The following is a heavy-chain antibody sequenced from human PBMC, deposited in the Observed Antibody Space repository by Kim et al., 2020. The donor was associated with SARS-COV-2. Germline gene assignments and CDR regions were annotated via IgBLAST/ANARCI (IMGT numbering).Heavy chain of an antibody. V-gene: IGHV4-59*08. CDR1: GGSISSYY. CDR3: ARLGTGGYARAAFDI. Sequence: SETLSLTCTVSGGSISSYYWSWIRQPPGKGLEWIGYIYYSGSTNYNPSLKSRVTISVDTSKNQFSLKLSSVTAADTAVYYCARLGTGGYARAAFDIWGQG. D-gene: IGHD2-2*01. CDR2: IYYSGST. J-gene: IGHJ3*02.